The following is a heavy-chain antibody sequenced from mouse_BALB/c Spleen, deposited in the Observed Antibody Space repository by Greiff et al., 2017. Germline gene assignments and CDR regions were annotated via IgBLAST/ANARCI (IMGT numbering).Heavy chain of an antibody. Sequence: QVQLQQSGAELVRPGSSVKISCKASGYAFSNYWMNWVKQRPGQGLEWIGQIYPGDGDTNYNGNFKGKVTLTADKSSSTAYMQLSSLTSEDSAVYFCARRTDYYAMDYWGQGTSVTVSS. CDR2: IYPGDGDT. V-gene: IGHV1-80*01. J-gene: IGHJ4*01. D-gene: IGHD4-1*01. CDR1: GYAFSNYW. CDR3: ARRTDYYAMDY.